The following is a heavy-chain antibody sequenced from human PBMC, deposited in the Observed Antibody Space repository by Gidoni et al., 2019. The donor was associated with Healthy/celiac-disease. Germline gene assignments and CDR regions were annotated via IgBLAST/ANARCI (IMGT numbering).Heavy chain of an antibody. CDR1: GFTFSSYS. V-gene: IGHV3-21*01. CDR3: ARDSSGSYYNPLPTDY. Sequence: EVQLVESGGGLVKPGGSLRLSCAASGFTFSSYSMNWVRQAPGKGLEWVSSISSSSSYIYYADSVKGRFTISRDNAKNSLYLQMNSLRAEDTAVYYCARDSSGSYYNPLPTDYWGQGTLVTVSS. CDR2: ISSSSSYI. D-gene: IGHD1-26*01. J-gene: IGHJ4*02.